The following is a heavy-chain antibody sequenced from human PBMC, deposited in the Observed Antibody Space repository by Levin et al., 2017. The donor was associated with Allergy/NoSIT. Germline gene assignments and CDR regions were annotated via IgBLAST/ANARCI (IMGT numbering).Heavy chain of an antibody. CDR2: IKSETDGGTT. CDR3: GTGGLGI. J-gene: IGHJ4*02. CDR1: GFAFSSAS. D-gene: IGHD5-12*01. Sequence: PGGSLRLSCAASGFAFSSASMGWVRQAPEKGLEWVGRIKSETDGGTTDYVAPVKGRFSVSRDDSKNMLYLQMNSLKGEDPAVYYCGTGGLGIWGQGTLVTVSS. V-gene: IGHV3-15*01.